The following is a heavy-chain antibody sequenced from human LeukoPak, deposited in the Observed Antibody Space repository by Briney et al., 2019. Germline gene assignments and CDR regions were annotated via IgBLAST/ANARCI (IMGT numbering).Heavy chain of an antibody. CDR1: GGSISSYY. D-gene: IGHD3-22*01. V-gene: IGHV4-59*01. CDR2: IYYSGST. Sequence: PSETLSLTCTVSGGSISSYYWSWIQQPPGKGLEWIGYIYYSGSTNYNPSLKSRVTISVDTSKNQFSLKLSSVTAADTAVYYCARGLYYYDSSGYRYWGQGTLVTVSS. CDR3: ARGLYYYDSSGYRY. J-gene: IGHJ4*02.